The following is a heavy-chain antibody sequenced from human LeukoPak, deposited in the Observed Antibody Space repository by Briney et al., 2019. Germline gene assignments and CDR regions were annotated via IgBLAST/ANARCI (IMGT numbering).Heavy chain of an antibody. CDR3: AKEAVDIYYFDY. J-gene: IGHJ4*02. D-gene: IGHD2-2*03. CDR2: IRYDGSNK. CDR1: GFSFSIFA. Sequence: GGSLRLSCAASGFSFSIFAMHWARQAPGKGLEWVAFIRYDGSNKYYLDPVKGRFTISRDNSKNTLSLQMNSLRAEDTAVYYCAKEAVDIYYFDYWGQGTLVTVSS. V-gene: IGHV3-30*02.